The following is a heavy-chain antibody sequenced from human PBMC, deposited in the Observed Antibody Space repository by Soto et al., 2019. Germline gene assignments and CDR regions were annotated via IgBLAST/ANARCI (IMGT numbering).Heavy chain of an antibody. J-gene: IGHJ6*03. D-gene: IGHD7-27*01. V-gene: IGHV3-64*01. CDR3: ARDGPRVTGDKNYYYYYMDV. Sequence: EVQLVESGGGLVQPGGSLRLSCAASGFTFSSYAMHWVRQAPGKGLEYVSAISSNGGSTYYANSVKGRFTISRDNSKNTLYLQMGSLRAEDMAVYYCARDGPRVTGDKNYYYYYMDVWGKGTTVTVSS. CDR2: ISSNGGST. CDR1: GFTFSSYA.